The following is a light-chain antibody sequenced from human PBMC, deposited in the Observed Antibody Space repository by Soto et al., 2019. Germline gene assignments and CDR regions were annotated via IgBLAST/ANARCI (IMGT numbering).Light chain of an antibody. V-gene: IGLV2-14*01. CDR3: SSFTGTSPHV. Sequence: QSALTQPASVSGSPGQSITISCTGTSSDVGGYNYVSWYQEHPGKAPKLMIYEVSHRPSGVSNRFSGSKSGNTASLTISGLQAEDEADYYCSSFTGTSPHVFGTGTQLTVL. CDR2: EVS. J-gene: IGLJ1*01. CDR1: SSDVGGYNY.